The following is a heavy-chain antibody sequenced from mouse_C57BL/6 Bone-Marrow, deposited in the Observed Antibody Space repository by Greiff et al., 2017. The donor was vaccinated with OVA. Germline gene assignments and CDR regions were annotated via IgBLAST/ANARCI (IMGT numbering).Heavy chain of an antibody. V-gene: IGHV1-50*01. Sequence: QVQLQQPGAELVKPGASVKLSCKASGYTFTSYWMQWVKQRPGQGLEWIGEIVPADGYTNYNQKFKGKATLTVDTSSSTAYMQLNSLTSEDSAVYYCASAVFAYWGQGTLVTVSA. CDR3: ASAVFAY. J-gene: IGHJ3*01. CDR1: GYTFTSYW. CDR2: IVPADGYT.